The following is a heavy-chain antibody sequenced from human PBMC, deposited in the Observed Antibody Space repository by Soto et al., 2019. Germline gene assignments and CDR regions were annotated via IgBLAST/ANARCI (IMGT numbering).Heavy chain of an antibody. Sequence: VGALRLSGAASEVTFSTYEMNWVRQAPGKGLEWVSYISSGGGTIHYADSVKGRFTISRDNAKNSLYLQMNSLRAEDTAVYYCATFPRSSKWGYWGQGTLVTVSS. CDR2: ISSGGGTI. V-gene: IGHV3-48*03. CDR1: EVTFSTYE. CDR3: ATFPRSSKWGY. D-gene: IGHD7-27*01. J-gene: IGHJ4*02.